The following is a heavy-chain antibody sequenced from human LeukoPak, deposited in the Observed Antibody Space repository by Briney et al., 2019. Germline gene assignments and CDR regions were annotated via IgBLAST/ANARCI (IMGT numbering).Heavy chain of an antibody. CDR3: ARDGSVYYGSGSGVNWFDP. Sequence: PSETLSLTCTVSGGSISSYYWSWIRQPPGKGLEWIGYIYYSGSTNYNPSLKSRVTISVDTSKNQFSLKLSSVTAADTAVYYCARDGSVYYGSGSGVNWFDPWGQGTLVTVSS. V-gene: IGHV4-59*01. D-gene: IGHD3-10*01. CDR1: GGSISSYY. CDR2: IYYSGST. J-gene: IGHJ5*02.